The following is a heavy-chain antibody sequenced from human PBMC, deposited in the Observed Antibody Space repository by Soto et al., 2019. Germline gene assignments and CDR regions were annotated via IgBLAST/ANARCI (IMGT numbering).Heavy chain of an antibody. V-gene: IGHV1-18*04. Sequence: ASVKVSCKASGYTFTSYGISWVRQAPGQGLEWMGWISAYNGNTNYAQKLQGRVTMTTDTSTSTAYMELRSLRSDDTAVYYCARDPRGAARPHYYYGMDVWGQGTTVTVYS. D-gene: IGHD6-6*01. CDR3: ARDPRGAARPHYYYGMDV. J-gene: IGHJ6*02. CDR2: ISAYNGNT. CDR1: GYTFTSYG.